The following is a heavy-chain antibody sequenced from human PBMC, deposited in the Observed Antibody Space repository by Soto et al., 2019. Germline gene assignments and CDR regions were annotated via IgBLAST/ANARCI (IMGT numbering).Heavy chain of an antibody. V-gene: IGHV4-31*03. J-gene: IGHJ6*02. CDR3: ARGDWPTQMDV. D-gene: IGHD2-21*01. CDR2: IYFSGST. Sequence: QVQLQESGPGLVKPSQTLSLTCTVSGGSISGGTYYWSWIRQPPGQGLEWIGYIYFSGSTYYNPSLKSRVNISVDTSKNQFSLRLSSVTAADTAVYYCARGDWPTQMDVWGQGTTVTFSS. CDR1: GGSISGGTYY.